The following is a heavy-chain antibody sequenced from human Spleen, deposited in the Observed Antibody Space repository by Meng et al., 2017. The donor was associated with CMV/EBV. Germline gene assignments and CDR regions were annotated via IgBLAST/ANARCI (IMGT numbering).Heavy chain of an antibody. J-gene: IGHJ4*02. V-gene: IGHV4-39*01. CDR1: ISSSSYY. Sequence: ISSSSYYWGWIRQPPGKGLEWIGSIYYSGSTYYNPSLKSRVTIPVDTSKNQFSLKLSSVTAADTAVYYCARPSWLGYCSSTSCETDYWGQGTLVTVSS. D-gene: IGHD2-2*01. CDR2: IYYSGST. CDR3: ARPSWLGYCSSTSCETDY.